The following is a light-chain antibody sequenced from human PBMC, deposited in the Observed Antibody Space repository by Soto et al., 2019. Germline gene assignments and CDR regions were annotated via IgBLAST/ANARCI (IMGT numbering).Light chain of an antibody. Sequence: EIVMTQSPATLSVSPGETATLSCRASQSISGNLAWYQQKAGQSPRLLIYGASTRATGIPPRFSVSGSGTEFTLTISLQSEDFAVYYCQQYHQWPLTFGGGTKVEIK. CDR3: QQYHQWPLT. CDR2: GAS. V-gene: IGKV3-15*01. CDR1: QSISGN. J-gene: IGKJ4*01.